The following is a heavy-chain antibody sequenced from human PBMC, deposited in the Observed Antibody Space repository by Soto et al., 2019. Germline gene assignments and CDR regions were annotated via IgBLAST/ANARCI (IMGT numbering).Heavy chain of an antibody. CDR3: AKGGVKVRGFSFDY. D-gene: IGHD3-10*01. V-gene: IGHV3-23*01. J-gene: IGHJ4*02. CDR1: GFTFSSYA. Sequence: EVQLLESGGGLVQPGGSLRLSCAASGFTFSSYAMSWVRQAPGKGLEWVSAISGSGGSTYYADSVKGRFTITRDKSKTTLYLEMNSLRAEATAVYYCAKGGVKVRGFSFDYWGQGTLVTVSS. CDR2: ISGSGGST.